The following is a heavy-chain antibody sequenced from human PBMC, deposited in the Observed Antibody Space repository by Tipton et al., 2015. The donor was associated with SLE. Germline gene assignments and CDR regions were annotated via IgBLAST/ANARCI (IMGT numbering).Heavy chain of an antibody. CDR3: AREASYCGGDCYPSWFDP. V-gene: IGHV4-59*12. J-gene: IGHJ5*02. CDR1: GGSISPFY. D-gene: IGHD2-21*01. Sequence: TLSLTCTVSGGSISPFYWSWIRRPPGKGLEWIGHIHFSGSTEYNPSLKSRVTISVDMSKNQLSLRLSSATAADTAAYYCAREASYCGGDCYPSWFDPWGQGTLVTVSS. CDR2: IHFSGST.